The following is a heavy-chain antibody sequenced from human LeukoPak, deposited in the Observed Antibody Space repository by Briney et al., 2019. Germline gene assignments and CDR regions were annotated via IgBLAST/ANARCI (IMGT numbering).Heavy chain of an antibody. D-gene: IGHD1-20*01. CDR2: ISSSSYI. J-gene: IGHJ4*02. Sequence: PGGSLRLSCTAFTFTFSSYSMNWVRQAPGKGLEWVSSISSSSYIYYADSVKGRFTISRDSAKNSLYLQMNSLRAEDTAVYYCARATSYNNWNDHDDGYFDYWGQGTLVTVSS. V-gene: IGHV3-21*01. CDR1: TFTFSSYS. CDR3: ARATSYNNWNDHDDGYFDY.